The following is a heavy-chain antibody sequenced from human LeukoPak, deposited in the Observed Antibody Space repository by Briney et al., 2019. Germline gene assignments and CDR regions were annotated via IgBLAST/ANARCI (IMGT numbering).Heavy chain of an antibody. CDR2: IKPDGSEK. CDR3: ARGQYHYDSSGYYQFDY. CDR1: EFTFSSFW. Sequence: GGSLRLSCAAPEFTFSSFWMNWVRQAPGKGLEWVANIKPDGSEKYYVDSVKGRFTISRDNAKNSLYLQMNSLRAEDTAVYYCARGQYHYDSSGYYQFDYWGQGTLVTVSS. D-gene: IGHD3-22*01. J-gene: IGHJ4*02. V-gene: IGHV3-7*03.